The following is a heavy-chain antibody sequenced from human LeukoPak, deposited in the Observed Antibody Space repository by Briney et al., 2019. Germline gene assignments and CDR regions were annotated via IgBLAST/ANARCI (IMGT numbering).Heavy chain of an antibody. J-gene: IGHJ4*02. CDR3: ARICRGVSCSINS. CDR2: INTDGSIT. CDR1: GFTFSSYW. Sequence: PGGSLRLSCVASGFTFSSYWMHWVRQAPGKGLVWVSRINTDGSITAYADSVKGRFTISRDNAKNTLYLQMNSLRAEDTAVYYCARICRGVSCSINSWGQGTLVTVSS. D-gene: IGHD2-15*01. V-gene: IGHV3-74*01.